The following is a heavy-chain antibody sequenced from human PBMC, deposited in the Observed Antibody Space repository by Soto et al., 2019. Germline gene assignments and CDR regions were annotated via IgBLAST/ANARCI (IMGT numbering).Heavy chain of an antibody. V-gene: IGHV1-69*02. CDR3: ASLNAERSRYYYYYYMDV. CDR1: GGTFSSYT. D-gene: IGHD2-2*01. J-gene: IGHJ6*03. CDR2: IIPILGIA. Sequence: GASVKVSCKASGGTFSSYTISWVRQAPGQGLEWMGRIIPILGIANYAQKFQGRVTITADKSTSTAYMELSSLRSEDTAVYYCASLNAERSRYYYYYYMDVWGKGTTVTVSS.